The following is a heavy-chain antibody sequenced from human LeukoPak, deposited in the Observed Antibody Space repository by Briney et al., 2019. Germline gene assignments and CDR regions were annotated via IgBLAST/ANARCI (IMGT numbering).Heavy chain of an antibody. Sequence: SETLSLTCTVSGGSISSSSYYWGWIRQPPGKGLEWIGSIYYRGSTYYNPSLKSRVTISVDTSKNQFSLKLSSVTAADTAVYYCARDLQWLRLYYFDYWGQGTLVTVSS. J-gene: IGHJ4*02. CDR1: GGSISSSSYY. CDR2: IYYRGST. CDR3: ARDLQWLRLYYFDY. V-gene: IGHV4-39*07. D-gene: IGHD5-12*01.